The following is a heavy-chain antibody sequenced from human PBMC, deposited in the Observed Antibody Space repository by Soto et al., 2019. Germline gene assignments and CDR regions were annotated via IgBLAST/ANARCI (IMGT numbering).Heavy chain of an antibody. Sequence: GESLKISCKGSGYSFTSYWISWVRQMPGKGLEWMGRIDPSDSYTNYSPSFQGQVTISADKSISTAYLQWSSLKAPDTAMYYCARLAVGGKTYDAFDIWGQGTVVTVSS. J-gene: IGHJ3*02. V-gene: IGHV5-10-1*04. D-gene: IGHD6-19*01. CDR1: GYSFTSYW. CDR3: ARLAVGGKTYDAFDI. CDR2: IDPSDSYT.